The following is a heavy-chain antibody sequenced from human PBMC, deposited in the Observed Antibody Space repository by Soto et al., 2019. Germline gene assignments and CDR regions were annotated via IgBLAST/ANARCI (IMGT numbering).Heavy chain of an antibody. CDR2: ISGGGGGT. CDR3: VKDKKYDILSAWDALDI. J-gene: IGHJ3*02. Sequence: GEPLRLSCTASGFTISNYAMTWVSQTTGKGLEWVAAISGGGGGTYYADPVKGRFTISRDNSKNTLHLQMNNLRAEDTATYYCVKDKKYDILSAWDALDIWGHGTLVTVSS. CDR1: GFTISNYA. D-gene: IGHD3-9*01. V-gene: IGHV3-23*01.